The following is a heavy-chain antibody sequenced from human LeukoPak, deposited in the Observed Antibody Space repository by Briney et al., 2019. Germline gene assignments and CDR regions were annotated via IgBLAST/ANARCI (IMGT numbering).Heavy chain of an antibody. J-gene: IGHJ4*02. V-gene: IGHV3-21*01. Sequence: GGSLRLSCAASGFTFSSYSMNWVRQAPGKGLEWVSSISSSSSYIYYADSVKGRSTISRDNAKNSLYLQMNSLRAEDTAVYYCARSPVGMITFGGVIVSPHYFDYWGQGTLVTVSS. CDR1: GFTFSSYS. CDR3: ARSPVGMITFGGVIVSPHYFDY. D-gene: IGHD3-16*02. CDR2: ISSSSSYI.